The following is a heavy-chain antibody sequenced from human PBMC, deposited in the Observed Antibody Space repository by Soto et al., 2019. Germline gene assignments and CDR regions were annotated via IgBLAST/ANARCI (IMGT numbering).Heavy chain of an antibody. CDR3: ARAPGRYYDSSGSANFDY. Sequence: PSDTLSLTCTVSGGSISSGGYYWSWIRQHPGKGLEWIGYIYYSGSTYYNPSLKSRVTISVDTSKNQFSLKLSSVTAADTAVYYCARAPGRYYDSSGSANFDYWGQGTLVTVSS. CDR2: IYYSGST. D-gene: IGHD3-22*01. CDR1: GGSISSGGYY. V-gene: IGHV4-31*03. J-gene: IGHJ4*02.